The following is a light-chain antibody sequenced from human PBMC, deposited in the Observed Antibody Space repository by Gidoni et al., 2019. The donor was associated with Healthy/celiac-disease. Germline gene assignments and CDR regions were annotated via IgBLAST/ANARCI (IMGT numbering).Light chain of an antibody. CDR2: QAS. Sequence: DIQMTQSPSTLSASVGDRVTITCRASQSISSWLAWYQHQPGKAPKLLIDQASSLESGVPSRFSGRGPGTVFTLTICSLQPDDFATYFCQQYNSYPYTFGQGTKLEIK. CDR3: QQYNSYPYT. J-gene: IGKJ2*01. V-gene: IGKV1-5*03. CDR1: QSISSW.